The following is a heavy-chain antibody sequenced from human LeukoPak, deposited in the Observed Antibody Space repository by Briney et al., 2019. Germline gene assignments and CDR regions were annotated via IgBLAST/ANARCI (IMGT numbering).Heavy chain of an antibody. CDR2: INPNSGGT. V-gene: IGHV1-2*02. Sequence: VASVKVSCKASGYTLTGYYMHWVRQAPGQGLEWMGWINPNSGGTNYAQKFQGRVTMTRDTSISTAYMELSRLGSDDTAVYYCARDGASGYLADYWDQGTLVTVSS. J-gene: IGHJ4*02. D-gene: IGHD3-3*01. CDR3: ARDGASGYLADY. CDR1: GYTLTGYY.